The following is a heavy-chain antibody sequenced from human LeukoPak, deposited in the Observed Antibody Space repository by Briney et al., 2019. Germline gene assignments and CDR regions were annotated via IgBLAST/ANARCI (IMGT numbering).Heavy chain of an antibody. D-gene: IGHD3-9*01. CDR2: ISTYNGNT. CDR1: GYTFTSYG. V-gene: IGHV1-18*01. Sequence: ASVKVSCKASGYTFTSYGISWVRQAPGQGLEWMGWISTYNGNTNYAQKLQGRVTMTTDTSTSTAYMELRSLRSDDTAVYYCARLHYDILTGYYNREDYWGQGTLVSVSS. CDR3: ARLHYDILTGYYNREDY. J-gene: IGHJ4*02.